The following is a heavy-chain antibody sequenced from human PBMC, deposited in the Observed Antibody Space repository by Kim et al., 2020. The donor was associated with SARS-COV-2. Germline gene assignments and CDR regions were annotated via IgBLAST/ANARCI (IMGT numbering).Heavy chain of an antibody. Sequence: GGSLRLSCAASGFTFSIYAVSWVRQAPEKGLEWVSLIYSDGTTHYADSVKGRFTISRDNSKNTLSLQMSSLRAEDTAIYYCVRDLDGGDTYWGQGTLVTVSS. CDR2: IYSDGTT. CDR1: GFTFSIYA. V-gene: IGHV3-23*03. CDR3: VRDLDGGDTY. D-gene: IGHD2-21*02. J-gene: IGHJ4*02.